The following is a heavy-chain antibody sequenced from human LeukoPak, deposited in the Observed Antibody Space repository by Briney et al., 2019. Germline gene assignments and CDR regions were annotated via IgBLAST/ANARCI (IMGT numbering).Heavy chain of an antibody. J-gene: IGHJ4*02. V-gene: IGHV3-21*01. CDR3: ARRGYYDYSGFDY. D-gene: IGHD3-22*01. Sequence: GGSLRISCAASGSTFSSYEMNWVRQAPGKGLEWVSSISGSSSDIYYADSVKGRFTISRDNSRNSLYLQMKSLRAEDTALYYCARRGYYDYSGFDYWGQGTLVTVSS. CDR1: GSTFSSYE. CDR2: ISGSSSDI.